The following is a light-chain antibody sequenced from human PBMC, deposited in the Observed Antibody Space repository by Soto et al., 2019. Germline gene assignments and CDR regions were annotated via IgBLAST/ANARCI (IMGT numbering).Light chain of an antibody. Sequence: DIQMTQSPSTLSASVGDRVTITCRTSQSISNWLAWYQQKPGKAPKLLISGASSLESGVPSRFSGSGSGTEFTLTISSLQPDDFATYYCQQYGSSPATFGGGTKVEIK. CDR2: GAS. V-gene: IGKV1-5*01. CDR1: QSISNW. CDR3: QQYGSSPAT. J-gene: IGKJ4*01.